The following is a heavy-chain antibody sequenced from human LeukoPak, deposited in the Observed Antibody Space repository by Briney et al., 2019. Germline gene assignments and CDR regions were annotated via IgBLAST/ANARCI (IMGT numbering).Heavy chain of an antibody. CDR2: IYPGDSDT. CDR3: ARYTDHFYFDY. D-gene: IGHD1-1*01. J-gene: IGHJ4*02. V-gene: IGHV5-51*01. CDR1: GYSFTSSW. Sequence: GESLKISCKGSGYSFTSSWIGWVRQMPGKGLEWMGIIYPGDSDTRYGPSFQGQVTISADKSISTAYLQWSSLNTSDTAMYYCARYTDHFYFDYWGQGTLVTDSS.